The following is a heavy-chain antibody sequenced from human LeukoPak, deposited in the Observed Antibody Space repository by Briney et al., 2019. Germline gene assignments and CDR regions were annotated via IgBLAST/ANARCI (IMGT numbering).Heavy chain of an antibody. D-gene: IGHD1-1*01. V-gene: IGHV4-59*01. Sequence: SETLSLTCTVSGASFSSYYWSWIRQPPGKGLEWIGYFYYSGTTNYNYNPSLKSRVTMSVDTSKNQFSLKLYSVTAADTAVYYCARDGRPEGFDYWGQGTLVTVSS. CDR3: ARDGRPEGFDY. CDR1: GASFSSYY. J-gene: IGHJ4*02. CDR2: FYYSGTTNY.